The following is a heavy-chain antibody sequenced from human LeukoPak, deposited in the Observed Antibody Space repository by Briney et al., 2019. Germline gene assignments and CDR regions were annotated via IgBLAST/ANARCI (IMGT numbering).Heavy chain of an antibody. D-gene: IGHD4/OR15-4a*01. V-gene: IGHV3-11*04. Sequence: PGGSLRLSCAASGFTFSDYYMSWIRQAPGKGLEWVSYISSSGSTIYYADSVKGRFTISRDNAKNSLYLQVNSLRVEDTAVYYCARDYGGHPYGAFDIWGRGTMVTVSS. CDR2: ISSSGSTI. J-gene: IGHJ3*02. CDR3: ARDYGGHPYGAFDI. CDR1: GFTFSDYY.